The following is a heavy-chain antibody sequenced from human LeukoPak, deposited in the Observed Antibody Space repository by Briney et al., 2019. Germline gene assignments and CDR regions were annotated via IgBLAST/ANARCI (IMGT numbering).Heavy chain of an antibody. D-gene: IGHD3-9*01. CDR2: IYHSGRT. J-gene: IGHJ5*02. Sequence: SETLSLTCTVSGYSISSGYYWGWIRQPPGKGLEWIGSIYHSGRTFYNPSLKSRVTISVDTSKNQFSLKLTSVTAADTAVYYCARLMIVRYGWFDPWGQGTLVTVSS. CDR1: GYSISSGYY. CDR3: ARLMIVRYGWFDP. V-gene: IGHV4-38-2*02.